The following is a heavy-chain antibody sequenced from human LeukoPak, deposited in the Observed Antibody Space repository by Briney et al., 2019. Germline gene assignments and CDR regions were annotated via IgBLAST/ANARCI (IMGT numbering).Heavy chain of an antibody. V-gene: IGHV3-7*01. Sequence: GSLRLSCAASGFTFSSYWMSWVRQAPGKGLEWVANIDQDESERNYVDSAKGRFTISRDGAKNSVYLQMNSLKDEDTAVYYCAIAVGWELGYWGQGTLVTVSS. J-gene: IGHJ4*02. CDR3: AIAVGWELGY. CDR1: GFTFSSYW. CDR2: IDQDESER. D-gene: IGHD1-26*01.